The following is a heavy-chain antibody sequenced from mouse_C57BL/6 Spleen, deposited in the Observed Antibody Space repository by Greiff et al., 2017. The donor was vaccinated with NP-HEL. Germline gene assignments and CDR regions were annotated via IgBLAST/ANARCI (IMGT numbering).Heavy chain of an antibody. D-gene: IGHD1-1*01. J-gene: IGHJ1*03. V-gene: IGHV1-59*01. CDR1: GYTFTSYW. CDR2: IDPSDSYT. Sequence: QVQLQQPGAELVRPGTSVKLSCKASGYTFTSYWMHWVKQRPGQGLEWIGVIDPSDSYTNYNQKFKGKATLTVDTSSSTAYMQLSSLTSEDSAVSDCARDPTRVVATWYFDVWGTGTTVTVSS. CDR3: ARDPTRVVATWYFDV.